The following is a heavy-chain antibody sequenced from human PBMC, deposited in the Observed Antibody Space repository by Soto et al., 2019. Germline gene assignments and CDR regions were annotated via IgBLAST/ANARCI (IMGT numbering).Heavy chain of an antibody. CDR1: GGSIRSGGYN. Sequence: PLETLSLTCTVSGGSIRSGGYNWSWIRQLPGKGLEWIGYIFHTGNTYYNPSLKSRVTISVDTSQNQFSLRLSSVTAADTALYYCARDLGKLRTPAQWGQGVLVTVSS. V-gene: IGHV4-31*03. CDR3: ARDLGKLRTPAQ. J-gene: IGHJ1*01. D-gene: IGHD7-27*01. CDR2: IFHTGNT.